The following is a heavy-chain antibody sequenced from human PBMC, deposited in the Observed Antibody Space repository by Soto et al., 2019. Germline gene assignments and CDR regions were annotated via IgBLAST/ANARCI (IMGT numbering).Heavy chain of an antibody. J-gene: IGHJ4*02. Sequence: SETLSITCTVSGGSISSYYWSWIRQPPGKGLEWIGYIYYSGSTNYNPSLKSRVTISVDTSKNQFSLKLSSVTAADTAVYYCARLRIQFLGGPRDFFYFCGQRTLVTVSS. CDR3: ARLRIQFLGGPRDFFYF. V-gene: IGHV4-59*01. D-gene: IGHD3-16*01. CDR1: GGSISSYY. CDR2: IYYSGST.